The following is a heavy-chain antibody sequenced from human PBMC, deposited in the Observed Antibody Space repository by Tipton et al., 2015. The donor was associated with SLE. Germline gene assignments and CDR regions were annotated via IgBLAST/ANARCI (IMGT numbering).Heavy chain of an antibody. CDR1: GGSISSYY. D-gene: IGHD6-13*01. V-gene: IGHV4-59*01. Sequence: LRLSCTVSGGSISSYYWSWIRQPPGKGLEWIGYIYYSGSTNYNPSLKSRVTISVDTSKNQFSLKLSSVTAADTAVYYCARPHIMAAAGDQAPTAFDIWCQGTMVTVSP. CDR3: ARPHIMAAAGDQAPTAFDI. J-gene: IGHJ3*02. CDR2: IYYSGST.